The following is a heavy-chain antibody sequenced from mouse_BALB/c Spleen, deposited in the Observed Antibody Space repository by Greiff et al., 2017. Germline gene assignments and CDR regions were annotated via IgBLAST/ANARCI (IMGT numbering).Heavy chain of an antibody. Sequence: EVQLVESGGGLVQPGGSLKLPCAASGFTFSSYTMSWVRQTPEKRLEWVAYISNGGGSTYYPDTVKGRFTNSRDNAKNTLYLQMSSLKSEDTAMYYCAKEYDAMDYWGQGTSVTVSS. CDR2: ISNGGGST. J-gene: IGHJ4*01. CDR1: GFTFSSYT. CDR3: AKEYDAMDY. V-gene: IGHV5-12-2*01. D-gene: IGHD2-10*02.